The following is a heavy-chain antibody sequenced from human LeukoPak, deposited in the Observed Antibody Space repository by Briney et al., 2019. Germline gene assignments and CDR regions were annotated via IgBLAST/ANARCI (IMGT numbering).Heavy chain of an antibody. J-gene: IGHJ6*02. CDR1: GFTFRSYS. CDR3: ARGDSDYYYGMDV. D-gene: IGHD3-10*01. CDR2: IDPSSTYI. V-gene: IGHV3-21*01. Sequence: GGSLRLSCAASGFTFRSYSMNWVRQAPGKGLEWVSAIDPSSTYIYYADSVKGRFTISRDNDENSLYLQMNSLRVEDTAVYYCARGDSDYYYGMDVWGQGTTVTVSS.